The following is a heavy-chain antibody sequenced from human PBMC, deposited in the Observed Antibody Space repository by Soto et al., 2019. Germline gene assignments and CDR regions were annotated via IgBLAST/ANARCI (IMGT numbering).Heavy chain of an antibody. Sequence: GASVKVSCKASGYTFTGCYMHWVRQAPGQGLEWMGWINPNSGGTNYAQKFQGRVTMTRDTSISTAYMELSRLRSDDTAVYYCARQRFARFYYYYYGMDVWGQGTTVTVSS. J-gene: IGHJ6*02. CDR2: INPNSGGT. CDR3: ARQRFARFYYYYYGMDV. CDR1: GYTFTGCY. V-gene: IGHV1-2*02. D-gene: IGHD3-10*01.